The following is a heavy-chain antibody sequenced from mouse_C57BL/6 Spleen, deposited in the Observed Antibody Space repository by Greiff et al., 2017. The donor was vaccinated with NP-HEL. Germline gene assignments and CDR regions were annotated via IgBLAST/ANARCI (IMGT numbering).Heavy chain of an antibody. Sequence: VQLQQSGPVLVKPGASVKMSCKASGYTFTDYYMNWVKQSHGKSLEWIGVINPYNGGTSYNQKFKGKATLTVDKSSSTAYMELNSLTSEDSAVYYCARGYYYGSSFYFDYWGQGTTLTVSS. CDR1: GYTFTDYY. D-gene: IGHD1-1*01. CDR3: ARGYYYGSSFYFDY. V-gene: IGHV1-19*01. J-gene: IGHJ2*01. CDR2: INPYNGGT.